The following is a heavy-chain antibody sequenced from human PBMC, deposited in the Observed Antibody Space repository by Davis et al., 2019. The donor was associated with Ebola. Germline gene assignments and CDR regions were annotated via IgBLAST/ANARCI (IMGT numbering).Heavy chain of an antibody. V-gene: IGHV1-46*01. D-gene: IGHD6-13*01. CDR2: INPSGGST. Sequence: ASAQASCKASAYTFTSYYMHWVRHAPPQGLEWMGTINPSGGSTIYAQKFQGRLTITRDTSTSTVYMELSSLKSEGTAVYYCARGHRKSGSNCLNWFDPWGQGTLVTVSS. J-gene: IGHJ5*02. CDR3: ARGHRKSGSNCLNWFDP. CDR1: AYTFTSYY.